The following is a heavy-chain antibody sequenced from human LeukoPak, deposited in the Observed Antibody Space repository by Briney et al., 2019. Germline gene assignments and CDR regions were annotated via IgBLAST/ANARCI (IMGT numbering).Heavy chain of an antibody. D-gene: IGHD3-22*01. J-gene: IGHJ5*02. V-gene: IGHV3-53*01. CDR1: GFTVSSNY. CDR2: IYSGGST. CDR3: ASDSSGYPNWFDP. Sequence: GGSLRISCAASGFTVSSNYMTWARQAPGKGLEWVSVIYSGGSTYYADSVKGRFTISRDNSKNTLYLQMNSLRAEDTAVYYCASDSSGYPNWFDPWGQGTLVTVSS.